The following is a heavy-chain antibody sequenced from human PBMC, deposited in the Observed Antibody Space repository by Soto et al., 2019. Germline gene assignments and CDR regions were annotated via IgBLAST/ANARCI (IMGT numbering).Heavy chain of an antibody. CDR3: ARGGMVYATLDY. CDR2: INHSGST. D-gene: IGHD2-8*01. CDR1: GGSFSGYY. J-gene: IGHJ4*02. V-gene: IGHV4-34*01. Sequence: SETLSLTCAVYGGSFSGYYWSWIRQPPGKGLEWIGEINHSGSTNYNPSLKSRVTISVDTSKNQFSLKLSSVTAADTAVYYCARGGMVYATLDYRGQGTLVTVS.